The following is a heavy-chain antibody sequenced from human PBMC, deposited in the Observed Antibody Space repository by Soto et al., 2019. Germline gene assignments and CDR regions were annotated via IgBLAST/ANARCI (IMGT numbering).Heavy chain of an antibody. Sequence: SETLSLTCTVSGGSISSGGYYWSWIRQHPGKGLEWIGYIYYSGSTSYNPSLKSRVRMSVDTSMNQFSLRLSSVTAADTAVYYCARVMYDDDRESYRLTGGYYFDYWGQGTLVTVSS. V-gene: IGHV4-31*03. CDR2: IYYSGST. J-gene: IGHJ4*02. CDR1: GGSISSGGYY. CDR3: ARVMYDDDRESYRLTGGYYFDY. D-gene: IGHD3-16*02.